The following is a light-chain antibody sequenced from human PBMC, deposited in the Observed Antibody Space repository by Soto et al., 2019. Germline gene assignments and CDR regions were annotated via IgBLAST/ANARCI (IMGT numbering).Light chain of an antibody. CDR3: QQYNQWPLT. Sequence: ETVMTQSPVTLSVSPGQRVTLSCRASQSVTSDLAWYQQRPGQAPRLLIYGAATRATGIPARFSGSGSGTEFTLTISILQSEDFALYYCQQYNQWPLTFGGGTKVEIK. J-gene: IGKJ4*01. V-gene: IGKV3-15*01. CDR1: QSVTSD. CDR2: GAA.